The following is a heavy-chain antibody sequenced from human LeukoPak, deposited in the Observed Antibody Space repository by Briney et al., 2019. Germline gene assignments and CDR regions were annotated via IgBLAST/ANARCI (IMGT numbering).Heavy chain of an antibody. D-gene: IGHD3-22*01. CDR3: ARIKTMIIVVSLFDY. CDR1: GYTFTGYY. J-gene: IGHJ4*02. CDR2: LNPNSGGT. V-gene: IGHV1-2*02. Sequence: GASVKVSCKASGYTFTGYYMHWVRQARGQGREWVGWLNPNSGGTNYAQQFQGRLTMTRDTSISTAYMELSRLRSDDTAVYYCARIKTMIIVVSLFDYWGQGTLVTVSS.